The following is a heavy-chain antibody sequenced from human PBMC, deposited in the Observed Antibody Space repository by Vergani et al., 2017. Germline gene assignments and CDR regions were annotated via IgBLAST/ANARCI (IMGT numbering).Heavy chain of an antibody. J-gene: IGHJ4*02. CDR1: GGPISSYY. CDR2: IYYSGST. CDR3: ARGGSGWPLDYFDY. Sequence: QVQLQELGPGLVKPSETLSLTCTVPGGPISSYYWSWIRQPPGKGLEWIGYIYYSGSTNYNPSLKSRVTISVDTSKNQFSLKLSSVTAADTAVYYCARGGSGWPLDYFDYGGQGTLVTVSS. D-gene: IGHD6-19*01. V-gene: IGHV4-59*01.